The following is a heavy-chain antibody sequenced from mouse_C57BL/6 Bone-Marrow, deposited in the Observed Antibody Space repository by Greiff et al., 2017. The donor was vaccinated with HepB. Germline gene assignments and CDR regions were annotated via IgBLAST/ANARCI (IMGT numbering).Heavy chain of an antibody. Sequence: VQLQQSGAELVRPGASVKLSCTASGFNIKDYYMHWVKQRPEQGLEWIGRIDPEDGDPEYAPKFQGKATMTADTASNTAYLQLRSRTSEDTAVYYCTTPTIYDEYPYAMDYGGQGTAVTVSS. J-gene: IGHJ4*01. CDR2: IDPEDGDP. CDR1: GFNIKDYY. CDR3: TTPTIYDEYPYAMDY. V-gene: IGHV14-1*01. D-gene: IGHD2-4*01.